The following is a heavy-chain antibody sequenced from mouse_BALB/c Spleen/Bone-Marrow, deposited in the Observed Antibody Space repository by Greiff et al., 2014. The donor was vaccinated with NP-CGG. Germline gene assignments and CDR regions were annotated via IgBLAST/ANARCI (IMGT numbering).Heavy chain of an antibody. CDR1: GYTFTDYA. J-gene: IGHJ2*01. V-gene: IGHV1S137*01. D-gene: IGHD1-1*01. CDR2: ISTYYGDA. Sequence: QVQLKESGAELVRPGVSVKISCKGSGYTFTDYALHWVKQSHAKSLEWIGIISTYYGDASYNQKFKGKATVTVDKSSSTAYMELARLTSEDSAIYYCARVSYDYFDYWGQGTTLTVSS. CDR3: ARVSYDYFDY.